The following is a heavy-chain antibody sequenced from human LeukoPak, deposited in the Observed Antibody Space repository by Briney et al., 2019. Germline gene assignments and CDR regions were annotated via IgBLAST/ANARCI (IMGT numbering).Heavy chain of an antibody. V-gene: IGHV3-74*01. J-gene: IGHJ4*02. CDR2: INSDGSST. Sequence: PGGSLRLSCAASGFTFSSYWMHWVRQAPGKGLAWVSRINSDGSSTIYADSVKGRFTISRDNAKNTLHLQMNSLRAEDTAVYYCARGAARLGSDYWGQGTLVTVSS. D-gene: IGHD6-6*01. CDR3: ARGAARLGSDY. CDR1: GFTFSSYW.